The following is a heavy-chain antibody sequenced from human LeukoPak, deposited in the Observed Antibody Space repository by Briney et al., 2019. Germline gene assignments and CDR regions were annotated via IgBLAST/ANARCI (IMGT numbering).Heavy chain of an antibody. D-gene: IGHD2/OR15-2a*01. CDR3: VSFYETY. CDR1: GNYR. Sequence: GGSLRLSCAASGNYRMHWVRQAPGKGLVWVSHINSDGSWTSYADSVKGRFTISKDNAKNTVYLQMNSLRAEDTAVYYCVSFYETYWGRGTLVTVSS. V-gene: IGHV3-74*01. CDR2: INSDGSWT. J-gene: IGHJ4*02.